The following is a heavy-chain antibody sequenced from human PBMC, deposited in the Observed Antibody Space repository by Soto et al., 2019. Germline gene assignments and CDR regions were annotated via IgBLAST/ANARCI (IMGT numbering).Heavy chain of an antibody. CDR1: GGSISSSSYY. CDR2: IYYSGST. CDR3: ASGLRITGNNYGMDV. D-gene: IGHD1-20*01. J-gene: IGHJ6*02. Sequence: PSETLSLTCTVSGGSISSSSYYWGWIRQPPGKGLEWIGSIYYSGSTYYNPSLKSRVTISVDTSKNQFSLKLSSVTAADTAVYYCASGLRITGNNYGMDVWGQGTTVTVSS. V-gene: IGHV4-39*01.